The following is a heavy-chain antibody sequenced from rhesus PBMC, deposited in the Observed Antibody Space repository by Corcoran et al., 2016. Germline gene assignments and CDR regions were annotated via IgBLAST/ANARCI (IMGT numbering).Heavy chain of an antibody. V-gene: IGHV4-169*02. D-gene: IGHD1-44*02. CDR2: IYGSGSST. J-gene: IGHJ5-1*01. CDR1: GGSISSSN. CDR3: ASRGFPGRFDV. Sequence: QLQLQESGPGLVKPSETLSVTCAVSGGSISSSNWSWIRQAPGQGLELIGYIYGSGSSTNYNPSLKSRVTLSVDTSKNQLSLKLSSVTAADTAVYYCASRGFPGRFDVWGPGVLVTVSS.